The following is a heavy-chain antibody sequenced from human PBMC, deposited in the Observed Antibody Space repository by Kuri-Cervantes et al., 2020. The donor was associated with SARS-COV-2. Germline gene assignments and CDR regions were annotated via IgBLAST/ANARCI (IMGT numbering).Heavy chain of an antibody. CDR3: ARSQVVRHLDWSSELSYRYYMDV. CDR2: VHSSGST. Sequence: SEPLSLTGSVSRGSINSHGSITSNFWTWIRQPPGRGLEWIGDVHSSGSTNYNPSLESPVTISTDTSKNRFSLRLNSVTAADTAVYFCARSQVVRHLDWSSELSYRYYMDVWGKGTTVTVSS. J-gene: IGHJ6*04. CDR1: RGSINSHGSITSNF. D-gene: IGHD3-9*01. V-gene: IGHV4-61*01.